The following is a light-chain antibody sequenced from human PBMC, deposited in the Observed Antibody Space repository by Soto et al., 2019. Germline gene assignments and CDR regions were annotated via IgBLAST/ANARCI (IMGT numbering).Light chain of an antibody. J-gene: IGKJ1*01. CDR1: QTISSW. V-gene: IGKV1-5*03. CDR2: KAS. Sequence: DIQLTHSPSTLSGSLGERVTNTFRASQTISSWLAWYQQKPGKAPKLLIYKASTLKSGVPSRFSGSGSGTEFTLTISSLQPDDFATYYCQHYNSYSEAFGQGTKVDNK. CDR3: QHYNSYSEA.